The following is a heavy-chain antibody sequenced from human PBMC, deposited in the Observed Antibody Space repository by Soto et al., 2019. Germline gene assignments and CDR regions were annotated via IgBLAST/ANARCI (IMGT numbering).Heavy chain of an antibody. Sequence: QVQLVQSGAEVKKPGSSVKVSCKASGGTFSSYTISWVRQAPGQGLEWMGRIIPILGIANYAQKFQGRVTITADKSPSTAYMELSSLRSEDTAVYYCARGDGGGYCDYWGQGTLVTVSS. CDR2: IIPILGIA. CDR3: ARGDGGGYCDY. CDR1: GGTFSSYT. J-gene: IGHJ4*02. D-gene: IGHD2-15*01. V-gene: IGHV1-69*02.